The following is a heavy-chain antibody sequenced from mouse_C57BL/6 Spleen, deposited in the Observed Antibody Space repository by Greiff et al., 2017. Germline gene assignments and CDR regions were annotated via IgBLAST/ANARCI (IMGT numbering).Heavy chain of an antibody. CDR3: ARDGGTTSFGMDY. CDR1: GFTFSDYY. D-gene: IGHD1-1*01. CDR2: INYDGSST. Sequence: EVKVVESEGGLVQPGSSMKLSCTASGFTFSDYYMAWVRQVPEKGLEWIANINYDGSSTYYLDSLKSRFIISRDNAKNILYLQMSSLKSEDTATXYCARDGGTTSFGMDYWGQGTSVTVSS. J-gene: IGHJ4*01. V-gene: IGHV5-16*01.